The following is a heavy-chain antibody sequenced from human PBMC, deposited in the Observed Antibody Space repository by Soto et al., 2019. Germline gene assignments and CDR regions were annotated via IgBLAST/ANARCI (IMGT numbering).Heavy chain of an antibody. V-gene: IGHV1-3*01. CDR2: INAGNGNT. D-gene: IGHD3-3*01. CDR3: ARDPGDFWSGYYDYYYYYGMDV. J-gene: IGHJ6*02. CDR1: GYTFTSYA. Sequence: ASVKVSCKASGYTFTSYAMHWVRQAPGQRLEWMGWINAGNGNTKYSQKFQGRVTITRDTSASTAYMELSSLRSEDAAVYYCARDPGDFWSGYYDYYYYYGMDVWGQGTTVTVSS.